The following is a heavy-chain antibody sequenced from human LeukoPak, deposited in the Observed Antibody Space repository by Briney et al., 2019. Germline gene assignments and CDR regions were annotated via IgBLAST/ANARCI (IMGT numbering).Heavy chain of an antibody. V-gene: IGHV4-59*08. Sequence: SETLSLTCAVSGGSIGSYNWNWIRQPPGKGLEWIGYISETGSTNYNSSLENRVTLSLDTSKSQISLNLRSATVADTAVYYCARQDALGKFPPPYYLDVWGKGTTVIVS. D-gene: IGHD1-26*01. J-gene: IGHJ6*03. CDR2: ISETGST. CDR1: GGSIGSYN. CDR3: ARQDALGKFPPPYYLDV.